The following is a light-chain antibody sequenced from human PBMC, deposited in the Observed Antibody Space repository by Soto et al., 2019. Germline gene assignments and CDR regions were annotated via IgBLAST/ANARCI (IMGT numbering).Light chain of an antibody. CDR2: GNN. CDR3: QSYDSSLNGVV. CDR1: SSNIGAGYD. Sequence: QSVLTQPPSVSGAPGQRVTISCTGSSSNIGAGYDVHWYQQLPGTAPKLLIYGNNNRPSGVPDRFSGSKSGTSASLAITGLQDEDEADYYCQSYDSSLNGVVFGGGTKVTVL. J-gene: IGLJ2*01. V-gene: IGLV1-40*01.